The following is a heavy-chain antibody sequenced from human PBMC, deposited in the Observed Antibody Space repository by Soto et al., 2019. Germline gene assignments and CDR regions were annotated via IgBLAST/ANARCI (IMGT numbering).Heavy chain of an antibody. Sequence: SETLSLTCTVSGGSIRSYYWSWIRQPPGKGLEWIGYINYSGSTNYNPSLKSRVTISVDTSKNQFSLKLSSVTAADTAVYYCARVNRLDGIRFGYHYYGMDVWGQGTTVT. D-gene: IGHD3-16*01. J-gene: IGHJ6*02. V-gene: IGHV4-59*01. CDR2: INYSGST. CDR1: GGSIRSYY. CDR3: ARVNRLDGIRFGYHYYGMDV.